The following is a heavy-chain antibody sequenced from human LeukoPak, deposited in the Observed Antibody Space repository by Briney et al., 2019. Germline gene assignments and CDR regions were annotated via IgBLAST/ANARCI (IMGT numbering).Heavy chain of an antibody. V-gene: IGHV3-53*05. CDR3: AKVRIDRRPTHYYYYMDV. J-gene: IGHJ6*03. D-gene: IGHD2/OR15-2a*01. CDR2: NSGGST. CDR1: GFTVSSDY. Sequence: PGGSLRLSCAASGFTVSSDYMSWVRQAPGKGLEWVSINSGGSTFYADSVKGRFTISRDNSKNTLYLQMNSLRAEDTAVYYCAKVRIDRRPTHYYYYMDVWGKGTTVTVSS.